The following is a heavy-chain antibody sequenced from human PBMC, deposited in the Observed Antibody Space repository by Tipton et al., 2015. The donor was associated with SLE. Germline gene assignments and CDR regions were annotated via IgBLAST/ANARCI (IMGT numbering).Heavy chain of an antibody. V-gene: IGHV4-34*01. CDR3: ARGVVGYIDY. CDR1: GGSFSGYY. Sequence: TLSLTCAVYGGSFSGYYWSWIRQPPGKGLEWIGEINHSGSTDYNPSLKSRVTIPEDTSKNQFSRKLSSVTAADPAVYYCARGVVGYIDYWGQGTLVTVSS. CDR2: INHSGST. J-gene: IGHJ4*02.